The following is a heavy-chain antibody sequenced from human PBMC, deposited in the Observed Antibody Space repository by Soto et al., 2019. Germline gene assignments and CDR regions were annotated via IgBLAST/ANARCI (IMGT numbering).Heavy chain of an antibody. D-gene: IGHD6-13*01. J-gene: IGHJ5*02. CDR1: GFSLSTSGVG. V-gene: IGHV2-5*02. Sequence: SGPTLVNPTQTLTLTCTFSGFSLSTSGVGVGWIRQPPGKALEWLALIYWDDDKRYSPSLKSRLTITKDTSKNQVVLTMTNMDPVDTATYYCAHRRIAAARYLNWFDPWGQGTLVTVSS. CDR2: IYWDDDK. CDR3: AHRRIAAARYLNWFDP.